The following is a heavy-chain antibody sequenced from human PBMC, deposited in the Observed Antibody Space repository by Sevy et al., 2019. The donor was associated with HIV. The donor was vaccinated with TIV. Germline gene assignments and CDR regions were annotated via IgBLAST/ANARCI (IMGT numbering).Heavy chain of an antibody. J-gene: IGHJ4*02. D-gene: IGHD4-17*01. V-gene: IGHV4-4*07. CDR1: GGSISSYY. CDR2: IYTSGST. Sequence: SETLSLTCTVSGGSISSYYWSWIRQPAGKGLEWIGRIYTSGSTNYNPSLKSRVTMSVDTSKNQFSLKLSSVTAADTTVYYCARGQGYGEDLKYYFDYWGQGTLVTVSS. CDR3: ARGQGYGEDLKYYFDY.